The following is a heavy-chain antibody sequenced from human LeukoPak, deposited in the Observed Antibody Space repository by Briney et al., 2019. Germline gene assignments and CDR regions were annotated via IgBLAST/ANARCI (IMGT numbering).Heavy chain of an antibody. CDR3: ARWRGYSSGWSGPFDD. V-gene: IGHV1-2*02. Sequence: ASVKVSCKASGYTFTGHYMHWVRQAPGQGLEWMRWIEAKSGGTKYAQRFQGRVTMTRDTSINTGYTELSSLTSDDTAVYYCARWRGYSSGWSGPFDDWGQGTLVTVSS. J-gene: IGHJ4*02. D-gene: IGHD6-13*01. CDR1: GYTFTGHY. CDR2: IEAKSGGT.